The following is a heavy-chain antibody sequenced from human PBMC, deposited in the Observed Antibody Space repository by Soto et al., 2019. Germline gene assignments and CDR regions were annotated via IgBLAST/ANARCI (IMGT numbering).Heavy chain of an antibody. CDR3: ARNNWSGYYPDY. CDR2: IYYSGST. J-gene: IGHJ4*02. V-gene: IGHV4-59*01. CDR1: GGSISSYY. D-gene: IGHD3-3*01. Sequence: SETLSLTCTVSGGSISSYYWSWNRQPPGKGLEWIGYIYYSGSTNYNPSLKSRVTISVDTSKNQFSLKLSSVTAADTAVYYCARNNWSGYYPDYWGQGTLVTVSS.